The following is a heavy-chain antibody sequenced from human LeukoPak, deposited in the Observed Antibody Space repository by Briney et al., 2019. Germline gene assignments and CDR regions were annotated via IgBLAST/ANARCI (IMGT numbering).Heavy chain of an antibody. D-gene: IGHD1-1*01. CDR1: GFTFSNVW. CDR2: IKTKTDGGTT. J-gene: IGHJ4*02. Sequence: PGGSLRLSCEASGFTFSNVWINWVRQAPGKGLEWIGRIKTKTDGGTTEYAAPVKGRFTISRDDSKNTVYLQMNSLKTEDTALYYCVTRIKSTGDYWGQGTLVTVSS. CDR3: VTRIKSTGDY. V-gene: IGHV3-15*01.